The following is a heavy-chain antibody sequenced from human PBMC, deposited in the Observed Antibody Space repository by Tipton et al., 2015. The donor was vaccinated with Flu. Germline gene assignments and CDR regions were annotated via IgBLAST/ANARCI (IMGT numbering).Heavy chain of an antibody. J-gene: IGHJ6*02. CDR1: GFTFSSYE. CDR3: ATVPVGVITHYYGSDV. Sequence: VQSGGSLRLSCAASGFTFSSYEMDWVRQAPGKGLEWVSYISGSGTTIYYADSVKGRFTISRDNAKNSLYVQMNSLRVEDTAVYYCATVPVGVITHYYGSDVWGQGTTVTVSS. CDR2: ISGSGTTI. V-gene: IGHV3-48*03. D-gene: IGHD3-3*01.